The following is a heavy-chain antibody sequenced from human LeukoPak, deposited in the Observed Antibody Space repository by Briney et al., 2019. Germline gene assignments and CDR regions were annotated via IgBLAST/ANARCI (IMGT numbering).Heavy chain of an antibody. J-gene: IGHJ6*02. CDR3: ARDLFSPATIPFSYYYYGMDV. CDR2: ISAYNGNT. Sequence: ASVKVSCKASGYTFTSYGISWVRQAPGQGLEWMGWISAYNGNTNYAQKLQGRVTMTTDTSTSTAYMELRSLRSDDTAVYYCARDLFSPATIPFSYYYYGMDVWGQGTTVTVSS. V-gene: IGHV1-18*01. D-gene: IGHD5-12*01. CDR1: GYTFTSYG.